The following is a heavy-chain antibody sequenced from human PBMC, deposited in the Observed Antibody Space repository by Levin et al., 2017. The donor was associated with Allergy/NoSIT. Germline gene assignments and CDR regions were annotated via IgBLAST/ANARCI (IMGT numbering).Heavy chain of an antibody. D-gene: IGHD6-13*01. V-gene: IGHV3-9*01. J-gene: IGHJ5*02. CDR2: ISWNSGSI. CDR1: GFTFDDYA. CDR3: AKDIEETGRVAAAGFDP. Sequence: GGSLRLSCAASGFTFDDYAMHWVRQAPGKGLEWVSGISWNSGSIGYADSVKGRFTISRDNAKNSLYLQMNSLRAEDTALYYCAKDIEETGRVAAAGFDPWGQGTLVTVSS.